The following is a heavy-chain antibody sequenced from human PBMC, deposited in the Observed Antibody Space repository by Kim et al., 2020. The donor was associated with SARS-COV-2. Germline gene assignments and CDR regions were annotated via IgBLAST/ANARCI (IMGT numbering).Heavy chain of an antibody. CDR3: ARVGSGKWFGELLHIDY. J-gene: IGHJ4*02. V-gene: IGHV4-31*02. D-gene: IGHD3-10*01. Sequence: GLEWIGYIYYSGSTYYNPSPKSRVTISVDTSKNQFSLKLSSVTAADTAVYYCARVGSGKWFGELLHIDYWGQGTLVTVSS. CDR2: IYYSGST.